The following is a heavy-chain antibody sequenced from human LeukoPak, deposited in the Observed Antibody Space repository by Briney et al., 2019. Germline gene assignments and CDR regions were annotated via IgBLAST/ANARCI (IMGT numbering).Heavy chain of an antibody. J-gene: IGHJ4*02. Sequence: GGSLRLSCAASGLTFSSYWMHWVRQAPGKGLVWVSRIKSDGSSTSYADSVKGRFTISRDNAKNSVYLEMKSLRVEDTAIYYCARFTRSASYEVYWGQGTLVTVSS. CDR3: ARFTRSASYEVY. V-gene: IGHV3-74*01. CDR1: GLTFSSYW. D-gene: IGHD3-10*01. CDR2: IKSDGSST.